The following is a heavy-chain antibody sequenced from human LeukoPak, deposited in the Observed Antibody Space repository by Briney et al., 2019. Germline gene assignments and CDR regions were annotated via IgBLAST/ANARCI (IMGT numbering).Heavy chain of an antibody. CDR2: IIPIFGTA. J-gene: IGHJ4*02. CDR3: ARGRAYCSSTSCYGIEDY. Sequence: SVKVSCKASGGTFTSYAISWVRQAPGQGLEWMGGIIPIFGTANYAQKFQGRVTITADESTSTAYMELSSLRSEDTAVYYCARGRAYCSSTSCYGIEDYWGQGTLVTVSS. D-gene: IGHD2-2*01. CDR1: GGTFTSYA. V-gene: IGHV1-69*01.